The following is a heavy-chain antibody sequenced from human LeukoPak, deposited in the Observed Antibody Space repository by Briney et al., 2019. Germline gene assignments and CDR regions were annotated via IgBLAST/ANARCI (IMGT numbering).Heavy chain of an antibody. CDR1: GFTLSSYE. V-gene: IGHV3-23*01. CDR2: IGYSGSDT. J-gene: IGHJ4*02. CDR3: TRNSGWYRVS. D-gene: IGHD6-19*01. Sequence: GGSLRLSCIVSGFTLSSYEMTWFRQAPGKGLEWVSSIGYSGSDTHYADSVKGRFTVSRDNSKNTLYLQLNSLRADDTAAYYCTRNSGWYRVSWGQGTLVSVSS.